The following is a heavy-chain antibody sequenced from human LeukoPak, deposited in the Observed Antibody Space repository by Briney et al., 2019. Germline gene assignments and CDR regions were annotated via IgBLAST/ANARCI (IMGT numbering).Heavy chain of an antibody. D-gene: IGHD3-3*01. J-gene: IGHJ6*03. CDR2: INPNSGGT. V-gene: IGHV1-2*02. CDR3: ARCHNDFWSGYTSEYYYYMDV. Sequence: GASVKVSCKASGYTFTGYYMHWVRQAPGQGLEWMGWINPNSGGTNYAQKFQGRVTMTRDTSISTAYMELSRLRSDDTAVYYCARCHNDFWSGYTSEYYYYMDVWGKGTTVTVSS. CDR1: GYTFTGYY.